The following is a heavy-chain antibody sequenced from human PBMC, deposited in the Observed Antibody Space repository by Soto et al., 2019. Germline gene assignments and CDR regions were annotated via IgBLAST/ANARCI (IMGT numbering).Heavy chain of an antibody. D-gene: IGHD2-2*01. J-gene: IGHJ6*02. CDR2: MNPNSGNT. CDR3: ATEGYRVVPAVKGYYYYGMDV. V-gene: IGHV1-8*01. CDR1: GYTFTSYD. Sequence: QVQLVQSGAEVKKPGASVKVSCKASGYTFTSYDINWVRQATGQGLEWMGWMNPNSGNTGYAQRFQGRVTMTRNTSISTAYMELSSLRSEDTAVYYCATEGYRVVPAVKGYYYYGMDVWGQGTTVTVSS.